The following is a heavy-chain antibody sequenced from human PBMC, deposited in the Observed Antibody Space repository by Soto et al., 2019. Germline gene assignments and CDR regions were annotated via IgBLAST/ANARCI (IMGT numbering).Heavy chain of an antibody. Sequence: PSETLSLTCTVSGGSISSSYWSWIRQPPGKGLEWIGYIYYSGSTNYNPSLKSRVTISVDTSKNQFSLKLSSVTAADTAVYYCARGVQRNYYYGMDVWGQGTTVTVSS. CDR3: ARGVQRNYYYGMDV. CDR1: GGSISSSY. CDR2: IYYSGST. V-gene: IGHV4-59*01. D-gene: IGHD6-6*01. J-gene: IGHJ6*02.